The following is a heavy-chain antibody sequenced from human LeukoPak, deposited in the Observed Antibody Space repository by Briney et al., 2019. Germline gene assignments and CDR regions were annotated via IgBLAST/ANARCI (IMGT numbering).Heavy chain of an antibody. J-gene: IGHJ4*02. D-gene: IGHD2-2*01. CDR3: ARGLILVAQGAIDY. CDR1: GFTFSNSA. CDR2: ISASGGSA. V-gene: IGHV3-23*01. Sequence: GGSLRLSCAASGFTFSNSAMIWVRRAPGKGLEWVSGISASGGSAFYTDSVKGRFIIHRENSANTVYLQMDSLRVDDTAEYYCARGLILVAQGAIDYWGQGVLVTVSS.